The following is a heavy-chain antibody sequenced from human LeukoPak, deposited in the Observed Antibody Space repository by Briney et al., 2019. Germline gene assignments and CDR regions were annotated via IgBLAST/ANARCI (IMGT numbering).Heavy chain of an antibody. V-gene: IGHV1-46*01. CDR1: GYTFTSYY. D-gene: IGHD2-15*01. CDR2: INPSGGST. CDR3: ARVSGKDCGYCSGGSLRGLYYFDY. J-gene: IGHJ4*02. Sequence: GASVTVSCKASGYTFTSYYMHWVRQAPGQGLEWMGIINPSGGSTSYAQKFQGRVTMTRDTSTSTVYMELSSLRSEDTAVYYCARVSGKDCGYCSGGSLRGLYYFDYWGQGTLVTVSS.